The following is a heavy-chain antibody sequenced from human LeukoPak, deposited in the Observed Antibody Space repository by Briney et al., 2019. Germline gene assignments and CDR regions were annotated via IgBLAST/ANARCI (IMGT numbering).Heavy chain of an antibody. CDR1: GGSISSYY. Sequence: SETLSLTCTVSGGSISSYYWSWIRQPPGKGLEWIGYIYHSGSTNYNPSLKSRVTISVDTSKNQFSLKLSSVTAADTAVYYCVRSPPGDYFDYWGQGTLVTVSS. V-gene: IGHV4-59*08. CDR3: VRSPPGDYFDY. J-gene: IGHJ4*02. CDR2: IYHSGST.